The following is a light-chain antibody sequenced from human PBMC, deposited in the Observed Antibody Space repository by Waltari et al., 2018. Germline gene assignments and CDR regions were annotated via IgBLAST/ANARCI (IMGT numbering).Light chain of an antibody. Sequence: EIVLTQSPGTLSLSPGERATLSCRASQSVTSTYLAWYQQKPGRSPRLLIYGASSRAPGVPDRVSGGGSATDFTLTITRLEPEDFAVYYCQQYSQSPITFGQGTRLDNK. CDR2: GAS. J-gene: IGKJ5*01. CDR1: QSVTSTY. V-gene: IGKV3-20*01. CDR3: QQYSQSPIT.